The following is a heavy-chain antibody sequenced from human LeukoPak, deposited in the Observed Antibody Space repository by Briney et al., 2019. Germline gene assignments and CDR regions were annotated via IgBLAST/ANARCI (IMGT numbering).Heavy chain of an antibody. V-gene: IGHV4-59*01. CDR3: ARGGGYSGYVNWFDP. CDR1: GGSISSYY. J-gene: IGHJ5*02. D-gene: IGHD5-12*01. Sequence: SETLSLTCTVSGGSISSYYWSWIRQPPGKGLEWIGYIYYSGSTNYSPSLKSRVTISVDTSKNQFSLKLSSVTAADTAVYYCARGGGYSGYVNWFDPWGQGTLVTVSS. CDR2: IYYSGST.